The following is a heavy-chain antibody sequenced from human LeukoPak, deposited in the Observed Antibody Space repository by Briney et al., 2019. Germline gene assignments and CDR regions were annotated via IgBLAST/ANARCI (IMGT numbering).Heavy chain of an antibody. CDR3: QSRFLEWLLDY. D-gene: IGHD3-3*01. J-gene: IGHJ4*02. CDR2: INHSGST. CDR1: GGSFSGYY. V-gene: IGHV4-34*01. Sequence: SETLSLTCAVYGGSFSGYYWSWIRQPPGKGLEWMGEINHSGSTNYNPSLKSRVTISVDTSKNQFSLKLSSVTAADTAMYYCQSRFLEWLLDYWGQGTLVTVSS.